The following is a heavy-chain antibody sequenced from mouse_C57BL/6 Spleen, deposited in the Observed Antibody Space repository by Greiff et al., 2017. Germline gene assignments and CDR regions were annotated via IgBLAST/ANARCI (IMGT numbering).Heavy chain of an antibody. Sequence: VQLQQSGAELVKPGASVKLSCTASGFNIKDYYMPWVKQGTEQGLEWIGRIDPEDGGTKYAPKVQGRATITADTTSNTAYLQLSSLTSEDTAVYYSDRLYCGNSYYFDYWGQGTTLTVSA. CDR2: IDPEDGGT. CDR1: GFNIKDYY. D-gene: IGHD2-1*01. CDR3: DRLYCGNSYYFDY. J-gene: IGHJ2*01. V-gene: IGHV14-2*01.